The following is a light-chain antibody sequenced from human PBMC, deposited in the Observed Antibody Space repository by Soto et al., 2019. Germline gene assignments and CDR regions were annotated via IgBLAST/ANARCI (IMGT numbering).Light chain of an antibody. CDR2: RNN. CDR3: AAWDDSLSGVV. Sequence: QAVVTQPPSASGTPGQRVTISCSGSSSNIGSNFIYWYQQLPETAPKLLIDRNNQRPSGVPDRFSGSKSGTSASLAISGLRSEDEGDYHCAAWDDSLSGVVFGGGTQLTVL. J-gene: IGLJ2*01. CDR1: SSNIGSNF. V-gene: IGLV1-47*01.